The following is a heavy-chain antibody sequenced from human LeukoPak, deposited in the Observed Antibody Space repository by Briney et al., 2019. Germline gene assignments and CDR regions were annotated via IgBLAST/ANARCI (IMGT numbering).Heavy chain of an antibody. D-gene: IGHD2-2*01. V-gene: IGHV3-30*18. CDR1: GFTFSSYG. CDR3: AKDEDIVVVPAAMGYYYYGMDV. J-gene: IGHJ6*04. CDR2: ISYDGSNK. Sequence: GRSLRLSCAASGFTFSSYGMHWVRQAPGKGLEWVAVISYDGSNKYYADSVKGRFTISRDNSKNRLYLQMNSLRAEDTAVYYCAKDEDIVVVPAAMGYYYYGMDVWGKGTTVTVSS.